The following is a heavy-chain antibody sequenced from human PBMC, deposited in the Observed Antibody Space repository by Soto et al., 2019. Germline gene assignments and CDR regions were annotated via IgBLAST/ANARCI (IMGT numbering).Heavy chain of an antibody. D-gene: IGHD3-22*01. J-gene: IGHJ6*02. CDR1: GYTFTSYG. Sequence: ASVKVSCKASGYTFTSYGISWVRQAPGQGLEWMGWISAYNGNTNYAQKLQGRVTMTTDTSTSTAYMELRSLRSDDTAVYYCARDLPNSSGYYYPRWYYGMDVWGQGITVTVSS. CDR3: ARDLPNSSGYYYPRWYYGMDV. V-gene: IGHV1-18*01. CDR2: ISAYNGNT.